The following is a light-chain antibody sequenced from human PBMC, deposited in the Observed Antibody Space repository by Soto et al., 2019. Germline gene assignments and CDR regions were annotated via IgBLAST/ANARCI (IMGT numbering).Light chain of an antibody. V-gene: IGKV1-5*01. CDR3: QQYNSFPVT. J-gene: IGKJ4*01. Sequence: GDRVTITCRASQRISRWLAWYQQMPGKAPKFLIYDASSLESGVPSRFSGSISGTEFTLTISSLQPDDFATYYCQQYNSFPVTFGGGTKVEIK. CDR1: QRISRW. CDR2: DAS.